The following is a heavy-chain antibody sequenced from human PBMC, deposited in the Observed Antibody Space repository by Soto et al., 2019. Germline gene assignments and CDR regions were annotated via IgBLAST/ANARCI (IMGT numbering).Heavy chain of an antibody. CDR2: TYYRSKWYN. D-gene: IGHD1-20*01. CDR3: ATDSVGVGGLRVRFSSFGI. V-gene: IGHV6-1*01. J-gene: IGHJ6*01. Sequence: SQTLSLTCATSGDRVSSNSAAWNWIRQYPSRGLEWLGRTYYRSKWYNDYAVSVKSRITINPDTSKNQFSLQLNSVTPQEMAVYYSATDSVGVGGLRVRFSSFGIWGQRPMVTVSS. CDR1: GDRVSSNSAA.